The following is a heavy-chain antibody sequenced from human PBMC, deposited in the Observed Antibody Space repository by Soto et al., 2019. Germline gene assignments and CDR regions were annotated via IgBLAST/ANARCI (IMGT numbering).Heavy chain of an antibody. V-gene: IGHV1-2*04. CDR2: INPNSGGT. D-gene: IGHD3-22*01. Sequence: ASVKVSCKASGYTFTGYYMHWVLQAPGQGLEWMGWINPNSGGTNYAQKFQGWVTMTRDTSISTAYMELSRLRSDDTAVYYCARSALPGSYDSSGYIDYWGQGTLVTVSS. CDR3: ARSALPGSYDSSGYIDY. CDR1: GYTFTGYY. J-gene: IGHJ4*02.